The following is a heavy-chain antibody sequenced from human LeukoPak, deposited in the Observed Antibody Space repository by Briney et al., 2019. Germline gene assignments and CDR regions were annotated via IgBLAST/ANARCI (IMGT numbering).Heavy chain of an antibody. D-gene: IGHD3-16*01. CDR2: ISRDESST. CDR3: ARDLGHLINAYDI. V-gene: IGHV3-74*01. J-gene: IGHJ3*02. CDR1: GFTFSDYW. Sequence: GGSLRLSCAASGFTFSDYWMHWVRQAPGKGLVWVSRISRDESSTNYADSVKGRFTISRDNAKGTLYFQMNSLRPEDTAVYYCARDLGHLINAYDIWGQGTMVTVSS.